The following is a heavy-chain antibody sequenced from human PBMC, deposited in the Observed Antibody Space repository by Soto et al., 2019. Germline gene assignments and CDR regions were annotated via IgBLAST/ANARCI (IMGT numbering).Heavy chain of an antibody. J-gene: IGHJ4*02. CDR3: ARADPDASVGY. CDR1: GGSMSSHY. V-gene: IGHV4-59*11. CDR2: ISYSGST. D-gene: IGHD3-16*01. Sequence: SETLSLTCTVSGGSMSSHYWTWLRQPPGKRLEWIGYISYSGSTYYNPSLKSRVTISADTSRNQFSLKLSSVIAADTAVYYCARADPDASVGYWGQGTLVTVSS.